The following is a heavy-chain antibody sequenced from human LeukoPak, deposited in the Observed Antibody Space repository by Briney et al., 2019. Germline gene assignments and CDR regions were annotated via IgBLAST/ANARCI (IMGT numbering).Heavy chain of an antibody. J-gene: IGHJ4*02. Sequence: SETLSLTCTVSGGSIGSYYWSWIRQPPGKGLEWIGYIYYSGSTNYNPSLKSRVTISVDTSKNQFSLKLSSVTAADTAVYYCARRGPSAFDYWGQGTLVTVSS. V-gene: IGHV4-59*01. CDR3: ARRGPSAFDY. CDR1: GGSIGSYY. CDR2: IYYSGST.